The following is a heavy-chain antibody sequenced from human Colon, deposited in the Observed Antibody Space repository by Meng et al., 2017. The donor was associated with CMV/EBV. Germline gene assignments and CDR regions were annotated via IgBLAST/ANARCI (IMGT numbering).Heavy chain of an antibody. CDR2: ISSSSYI. D-gene: IGHD6-25*01. V-gene: IGHV3-21*04. CDR1: GFTFSSYS. Sequence: GESLKISCAASGFTFSSYSMNWVRQAPGKGLEWVSSISSSSYIYYADSVKGRFTISRDNSKNMLYLQMNSLRADDTAIYYCAKGRGAAPFDYWGQGILVTVSS. CDR3: AKGRGAAPFDY. J-gene: IGHJ4*02.